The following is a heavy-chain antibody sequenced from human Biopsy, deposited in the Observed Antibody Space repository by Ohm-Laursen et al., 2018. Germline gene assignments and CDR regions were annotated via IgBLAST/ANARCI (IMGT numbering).Heavy chain of an antibody. J-gene: IGHJ4*02. Sequence: TLSLTCPVSGDSLTSGPENWSWIRQSPGQGLEYIGFIYSGGNTNYSPSLKNRATMSVDTSKNQFYLKLYSVTAADTAVYYCARGRRTSGWPYFDNWGQGALVIVSP. D-gene: IGHD6-19*01. CDR1: GDSLTSGPEN. CDR2: IYSGGNT. V-gene: IGHV4-61*01. CDR3: ARGRRTSGWPYFDN.